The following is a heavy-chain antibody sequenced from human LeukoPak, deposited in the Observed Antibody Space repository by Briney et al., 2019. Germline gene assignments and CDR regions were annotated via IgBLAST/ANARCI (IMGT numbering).Heavy chain of an antibody. CDR3: ARSLPQHFDY. V-gene: IGHV3-21*01. CDR1: GFTFRSYS. J-gene: IGHJ4*02. CDR2: ISSSSSNI. Sequence: GGSLRLFRAASGFTFRSYSMNWVRQAPGKGLEWGSSISSSSSNIYYADSVKGRFTISRENAKNSLYLQMNSLRVEDTAVYYCARSLPQHFDYWGQGTLVTVSS.